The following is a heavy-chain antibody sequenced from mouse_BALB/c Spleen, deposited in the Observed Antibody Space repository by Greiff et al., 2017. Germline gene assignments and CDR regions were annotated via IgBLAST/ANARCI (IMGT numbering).Heavy chain of an antibody. J-gene: IGHJ2*01. D-gene: IGHD2-3*01. V-gene: IGHV1-80*01. Sequence: QVQLQQSGAELVRPGSSVKISCKASGYAFSSYWMNWVKQRPGQGLEWIGQIYPGDGDTNHNGKFKGKATLTADKSSSTAYMQLSSLTSEDSAVYFCAREDGYYLFDYWGQGTTLTVSS. CDR1: GYAFSSYW. CDR2: IYPGDGDT. CDR3: AREDGYYLFDY.